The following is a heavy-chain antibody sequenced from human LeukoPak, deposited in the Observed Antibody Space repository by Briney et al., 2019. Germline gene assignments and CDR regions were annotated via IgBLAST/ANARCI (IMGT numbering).Heavy chain of an antibody. CDR2: INYSGTT. J-gene: IGHJ4*02. CDR3: ARWTTTYLDY. D-gene: IGHD3/OR15-3a*01. V-gene: IGHV4-59*01. Sequence: PSETLSLTCTVSGGSITSYHWSWIRQSPGKGLEWIGYINYSGTTNYNPSLKSRATMSVDTSKKQFSLRLISVTAADTAVYYCARWTTTYLDYWGQGTLVTVSS. CDR1: GGSITSYH.